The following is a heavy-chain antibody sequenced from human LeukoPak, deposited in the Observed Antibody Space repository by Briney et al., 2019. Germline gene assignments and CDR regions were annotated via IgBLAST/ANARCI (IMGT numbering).Heavy chain of an antibody. CDR3: ATTSQSGYSSGWYFYY. D-gene: IGHD6-19*01. V-gene: IGHV3-23*01. Sequence: AGSLRLSCAASGFTFSSYGMSWVRQAPGKGLEWVSAISGSGGSTYYADSVKGRFTISRDNSKNTLYLQMNSLTAEDTAVYYCATTSQSGYSSGWYFYYWGQGTLVTVSS. CDR1: GFTFSSYG. CDR2: ISGSGGST. J-gene: IGHJ4*02.